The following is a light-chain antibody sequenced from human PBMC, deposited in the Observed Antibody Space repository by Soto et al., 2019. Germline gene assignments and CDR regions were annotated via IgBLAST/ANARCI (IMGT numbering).Light chain of an antibody. V-gene: IGLV7-46*01. CDR2: DTS. CDR3: LIAYSGVVV. Sequence: QAVVTQEPSLTVSPGGTVTLTCGSSTGAVTSGHYPFWFQQKPGQAPRTLIYDTSNKHSWTPARFSGSLLGGKAALTLSGAQPEDEADYYCLIAYSGVVVFGGGTSSPS. J-gene: IGLJ2*01. CDR1: TGAVTSGHY.